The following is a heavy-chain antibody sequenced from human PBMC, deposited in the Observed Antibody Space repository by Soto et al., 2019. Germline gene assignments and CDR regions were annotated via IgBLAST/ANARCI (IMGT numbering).Heavy chain of an antibody. CDR2: ISANNGHT. D-gene: IGHD2-8*01. Sequence: ASVKVSCKASGYTFSSYGISWVRQAPGQGLEWMGWISANNGHTNYAQKLQGRVTMTTDTSTSTAYMELRSLRSDDTAVYYCARRGQLTVYAINPSDAFDIWGQGTMVTVSS. CDR3: ARRGQLTVYAINPSDAFDI. J-gene: IGHJ3*02. CDR1: GYTFSSYG. V-gene: IGHV1-18*01.